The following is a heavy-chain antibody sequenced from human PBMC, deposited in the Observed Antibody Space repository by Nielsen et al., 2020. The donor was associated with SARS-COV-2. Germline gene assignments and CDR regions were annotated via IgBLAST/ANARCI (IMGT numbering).Heavy chain of an antibody. J-gene: IGHJ5*02. CDR2: IKSKTDGGTT. V-gene: IGHV3-15*01. CDR1: GFTFSNAW. D-gene: IGHD3-9*01. Sequence: GESLKISCAASGFTFSNAWMSWVRQAPGKGLEWVGRIKSKTDGGTTDYAAPVKGRFTISRDDSKNTLYLEMNSLQIEDTAVYYCSALILANWFDPWGQGTLVTVSS. CDR3: SALILANWFDP.